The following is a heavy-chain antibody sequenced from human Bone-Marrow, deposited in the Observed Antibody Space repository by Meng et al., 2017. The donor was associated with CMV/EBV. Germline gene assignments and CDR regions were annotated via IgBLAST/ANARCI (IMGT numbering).Heavy chain of an antibody. CDR1: GGSMRWNY. CDR2: IYFTGTT. CDR3: ARGFSDGSAYYRHYFDN. Sequence: GSLRLSCTVSGGSMRWNYLHWIRQPPGKGLEWIGYIYFTGTTNYNPSLKSRVTMSVDTSKNQFSLRLSSVIAADTAVYYCARGFSDGSAYYRHYFDNWGQRTLVTVSS. V-gene: IGHV4-59*01. J-gene: IGHJ4*02. D-gene: IGHD3-22*01.